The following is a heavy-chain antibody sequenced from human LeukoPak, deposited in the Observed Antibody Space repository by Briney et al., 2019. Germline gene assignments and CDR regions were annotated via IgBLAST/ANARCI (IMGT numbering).Heavy chain of an antibody. D-gene: IGHD6-19*01. J-gene: IGHJ4*02. CDR3: SRGGIAVADGLDY. Sequence: GVSLTLSCAASGFTVSSNYMSWVRQAPGKGLEWVSVIYSGCRTYYADSVKGRFTISRDNSKNTLYLQMNSLRAEDAAVYYCSRGGIAVADGLDYWGQGTLVTVSS. V-gene: IGHV3-53*01. CDR1: GFTVSSNY. CDR2: IYSGCRT.